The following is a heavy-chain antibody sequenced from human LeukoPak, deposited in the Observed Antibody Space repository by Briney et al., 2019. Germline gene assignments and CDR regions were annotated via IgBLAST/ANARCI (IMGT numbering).Heavy chain of an antibody. V-gene: IGHV1-46*01. CDR3: ASVRRGFGESSKYYTYYYMDV. J-gene: IGHJ6*03. Sequence: GASVKVSCKASGYTFTSYYMHWVRQAPGQGLEWMGIINPSGGSTSYAQKFQGRVTMTRDMSTSTVYMELSSLRSEDTAVYYCASVRRGFGESSKYYTYYYMDVWGNGTTVPIS. D-gene: IGHD3-10*01. CDR2: INPSGGST. CDR1: GYTFTSYY.